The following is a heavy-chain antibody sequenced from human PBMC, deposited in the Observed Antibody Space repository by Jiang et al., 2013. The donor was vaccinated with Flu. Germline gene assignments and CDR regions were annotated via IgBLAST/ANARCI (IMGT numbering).Heavy chain of an antibody. V-gene: IGHV7-4-1*02. CDR2: INTNTGNP. CDR1: GYTFTSYA. J-gene: IGHJ5*02. CDR3: ARDVTDNWNAGNWFDP. D-gene: IGHD1-20*01. Sequence: SGYTFTSYAMNWVRQAPGQGLEWMGWINTNTGNPTYAQGFTGRFVFSLDTSVSTAYLQISSLKAEDTAVYYCARDVTDNWNAGNWFDPWGQGTLVTVSS.